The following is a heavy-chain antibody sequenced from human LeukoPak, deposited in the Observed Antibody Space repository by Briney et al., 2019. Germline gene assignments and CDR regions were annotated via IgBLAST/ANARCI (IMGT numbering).Heavy chain of an antibody. CDR2: ISAYNGNT. CDR3: ARVQLRLAVAGRLDY. CDR1: GYTFTSYG. Sequence: ASVKVSCKASGYTFTSYGISWVRQAPGQGLEWMGWISAYNGNTNYAQKLQGRVTMTTDTSTSTAYMELRSLRSDDTAVYYCARVQLRLAVAGRLDYWGQGTLVTVSS. J-gene: IGHJ4*02. D-gene: IGHD6-19*01. V-gene: IGHV1-18*01.